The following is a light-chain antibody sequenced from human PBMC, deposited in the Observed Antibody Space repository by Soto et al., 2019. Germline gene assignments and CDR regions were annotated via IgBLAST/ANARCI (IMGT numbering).Light chain of an antibody. CDR3: SSYTTGSTPYV. Sequence: QSALTQPASVSGSPGQSITLSCTGTSSDIGRYNHVSWYQQYPGTAPKLVIFEVSSRPSGVSTRFSGSKSDNMASLTISGLQAEDEADYYCSSYTTGSTPYVFGTGTKLTVL. CDR2: EVS. V-gene: IGLV2-14*01. CDR1: SSDIGRYNH. J-gene: IGLJ1*01.